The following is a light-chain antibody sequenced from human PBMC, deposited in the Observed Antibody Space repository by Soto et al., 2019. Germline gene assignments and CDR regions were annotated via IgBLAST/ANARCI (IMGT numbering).Light chain of an antibody. CDR1: QSLGTTD. Sequence: EMVLTQSPGTLSLSPGKRATLSGRARQSLGTTDLVWYKQRSGHTPRLGIHGTFSTASGIPARCSGGGSGTDFPLTISSLEPEESAVYYCQQYGSLPSTFGRGPRLEI. CDR2: GTF. V-gene: IGKV3-20*01. J-gene: IGKJ5*01. CDR3: QQYGSLPST.